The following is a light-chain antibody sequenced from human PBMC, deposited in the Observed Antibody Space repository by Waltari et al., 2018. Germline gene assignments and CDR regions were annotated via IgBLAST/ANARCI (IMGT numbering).Light chain of an antibody. Sequence: QSALTQPRSVSGSPGQSVTISCTGTSSDVGGYNYVSWFQQHPGKAPKLMINDVSKRPSGVPDRFSGSKSGNTASLTISGLQADDETDYYCCSYAGRYTWVFGGGTKLTVL. CDR2: DVS. J-gene: IGLJ3*02. CDR1: SSDVGGYNY. V-gene: IGLV2-11*01. CDR3: CSYAGRYTWV.